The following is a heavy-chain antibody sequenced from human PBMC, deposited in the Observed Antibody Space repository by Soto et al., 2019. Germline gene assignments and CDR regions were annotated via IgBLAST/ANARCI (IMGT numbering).Heavy chain of an antibody. D-gene: IGHD1-1*01. J-gene: IGHJ4*02. V-gene: IGHV4-39*01. CDR3: ARQRLIRTKPDSDI. CDR2: MYYSGSS. Sequence: LTLTFSVSGGSTGNSSYFWGWVRQCPGKGLEWIGSMYYSGSSYYNPSLKSSVAISVDTSKNQLSLKLRYVTAADKAVYFCARQRLIRTKPDSDIWGQGTLVTVSS. CDR1: GGSTGNSSYF.